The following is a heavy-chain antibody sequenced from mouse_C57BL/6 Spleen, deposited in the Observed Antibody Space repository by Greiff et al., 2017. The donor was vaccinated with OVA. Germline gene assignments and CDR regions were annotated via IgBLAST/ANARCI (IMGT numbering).Heavy chain of an antibody. D-gene: IGHD2-1*01. Sequence: VQLQQPGAELVKPGASVKMSCKASGYTFTSYWITWVKQRPGQGLEWIGDIYPGSGSTNYNEKFKSKATLTVDTSSSTAYMQLSSLTSEDSAVYYCARRLIWSTEDYFDYWGQGTPLTVSS. V-gene: IGHV1-55*01. J-gene: IGHJ2*01. CDR2: IYPGSGST. CDR3: ARRLIWSTEDYFDY. CDR1: GYTFTSYW.